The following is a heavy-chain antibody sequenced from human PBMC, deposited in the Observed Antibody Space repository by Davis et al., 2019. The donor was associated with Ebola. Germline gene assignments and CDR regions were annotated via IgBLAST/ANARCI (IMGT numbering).Heavy chain of an antibody. V-gene: IGHV1-18*01. D-gene: IGHD6-13*01. CDR1: GYTFTSYG. J-gene: IGHJ3*02. CDR3: ARDEQQIRPAFDI. CDR2: ISAYNGNT. Sequence: AASVKVSCKASGYTFTSYGISWVRQAPGQGLEGMGWISAYNGNTNYAQKLQGRVTMTTDTSTSTAYMELRILRSDDTAVYYCARDEQQIRPAFDIWGQGTEVTVSS.